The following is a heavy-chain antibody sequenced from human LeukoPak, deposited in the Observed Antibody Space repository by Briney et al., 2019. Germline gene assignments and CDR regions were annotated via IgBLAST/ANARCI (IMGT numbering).Heavy chain of an antibody. J-gene: IGHJ6*02. CDR1: GFTFSSYA. CDR2: IYSGGST. V-gene: IGHV3-53*01. Sequence: PGGSLRLSCAASGFTFSSYAMHWVRQAPGKGLEWVAVIYSGGSTYYADSVKGRFTISRDNSKNTLYLQMNSLRAEDTAVYYCARSIDYGDYVSGMDVWGQGTTVTVSS. CDR3: ARSIDYGDYVSGMDV. D-gene: IGHD4-17*01.